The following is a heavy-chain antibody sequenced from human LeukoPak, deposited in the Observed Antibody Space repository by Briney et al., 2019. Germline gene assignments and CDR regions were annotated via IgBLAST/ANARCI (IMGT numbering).Heavy chain of an antibody. Sequence: PGGSLRLSCAASGFTFSSYGMHWVRQAPGKGLEWVANIKQDGSQKFYLDSVKGRFTISRDNAKNSLYLQMNSLRAEDTAVYFCAKDRFALGEWGQGTLVTVSS. J-gene: IGHJ4*02. CDR2: IKQDGSQK. CDR3: AKDRFALGE. V-gene: IGHV3-7*03. D-gene: IGHD3-10*01. CDR1: GFTFSSYG.